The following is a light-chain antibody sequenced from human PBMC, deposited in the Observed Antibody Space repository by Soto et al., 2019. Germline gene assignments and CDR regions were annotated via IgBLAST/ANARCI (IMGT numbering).Light chain of an antibody. V-gene: IGLV2-11*01. CDR2: DVS. CDR1: SSDVGGYNY. CDR3: CSYAGRFTYV. Sequence: QSVLTQPPSVSGSPGQSVSISCTGTSSDVGGYNYVSWYQQHPGKAPKVMIYDVSKRPSGVPDRFSGSKSGNTASLTISGLQSEDEADYYCCSYAGRFTYVFGTGT. J-gene: IGLJ1*01.